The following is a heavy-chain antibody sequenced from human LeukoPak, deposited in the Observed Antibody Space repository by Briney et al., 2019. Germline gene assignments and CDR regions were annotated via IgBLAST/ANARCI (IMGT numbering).Heavy chain of an antibody. CDR1: GYTFTSYD. D-gene: IGHD6-13*01. CDR2: MNPNSGNT. V-gene: IGHV1-8*01. J-gene: IGHJ2*01. Sequence: GASVKVSCKAPGYTFTSYDINWVRQATGQGLEWMGWMNPNSGNTGYAQKFQGRVTMTRNTSISTAYMELSSLRSEDTAVYYCARGSGPRYSSSWHWYFDLWGRGTLVTVSS. CDR3: ARGSGPRYSSSWHWYFDL.